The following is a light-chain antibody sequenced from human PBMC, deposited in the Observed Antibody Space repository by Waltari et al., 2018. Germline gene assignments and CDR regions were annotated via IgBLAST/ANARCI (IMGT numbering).Light chain of an antibody. Sequence: QLVLTQSPSASASLGASVKLTCTLSSGHRSYAIAWPQQQPEKGPRYVVKLNSDGSHSKGDGIPDRFSGSSAGAERYLTIASRESEDEADYDCQTWGTGIRVFGGGTKLTVL. CDR1: SGHRSYA. V-gene: IGLV4-69*01. CDR3: QTWGTGIRV. J-gene: IGLJ3*02. CDR2: LNSDGSH.